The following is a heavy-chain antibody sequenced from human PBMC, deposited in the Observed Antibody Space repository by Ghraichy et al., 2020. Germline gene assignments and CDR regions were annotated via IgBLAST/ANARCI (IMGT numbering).Heavy chain of an antibody. Sequence: GSLRLSCTVSGVSVSSGSYYWSWIRQPPEKTLEWIGYMYHGGSTNYNPSLKSRVTISVDTSKNQFSLKLSSLNVADTAVYYCARGIYGDYGHDYWGQGTLVTVSS. CDR1: GVSVSSGSYY. D-gene: IGHD4-17*01. CDR3: ARGIYGDYGHDY. V-gene: IGHV4-61*01. CDR2: MYHGGST. J-gene: IGHJ4*02.